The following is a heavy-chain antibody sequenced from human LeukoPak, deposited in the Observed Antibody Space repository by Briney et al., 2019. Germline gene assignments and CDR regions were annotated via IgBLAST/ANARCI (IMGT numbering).Heavy chain of an antibody. V-gene: IGHV4-39*07. J-gene: IGHJ5*02. CDR1: GGSISSSSYY. CDR2: IYYSGST. CDR3: ARSVVVVTAITHNWFDP. Sequence: SETLSLTCTVSGGSISSSSYYWGWIRQPPGKGLEWIGSIYYSGSTYYNPSLKSRVTISVDTSKNQFSLKLSSVTAADTAVYYCARSVVVVTAITHNWFDPWGQGTLVTVSS. D-gene: IGHD2-21*02.